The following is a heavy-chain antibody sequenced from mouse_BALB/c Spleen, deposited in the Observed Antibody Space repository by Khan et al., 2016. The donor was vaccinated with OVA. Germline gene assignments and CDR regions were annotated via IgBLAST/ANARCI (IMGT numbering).Heavy chain of an antibody. CDR1: GYSITSDYA. D-gene: IGHD2-1*01. V-gene: IGHV3-2*02. CDR3: ARRAYYGNWYFDV. J-gene: IGHJ1*01. Sequence: EVQLQESGPGLVKPSQSLSLTCTVTGYSITSDYAWNWIRQFPGNKLEWMGYISYSGSTRYNPSLKSRISITRDTSENQLFLQLNSVTTEDTATDYCARRAYYGNWYFDVWGAGTTVTVSS. CDR2: ISYSGST.